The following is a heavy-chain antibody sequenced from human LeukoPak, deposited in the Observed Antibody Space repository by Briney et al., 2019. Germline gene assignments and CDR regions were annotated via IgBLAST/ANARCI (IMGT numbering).Heavy chain of an antibody. CDR1: GGSISSYY. Sequence: SETLSLTCTVSGGSISSYYWSWIRQPPGKGLEWIGEINHSGSTNYNPSLKSRVTISLDTSKNQFSLKLSSVTAADTAVYYCAGVKRSAHFDYWGQGTLVTVSS. CDR2: INHSGST. J-gene: IGHJ4*02. D-gene: IGHD2-15*01. CDR3: AGVKRSAHFDY. V-gene: IGHV4-34*01.